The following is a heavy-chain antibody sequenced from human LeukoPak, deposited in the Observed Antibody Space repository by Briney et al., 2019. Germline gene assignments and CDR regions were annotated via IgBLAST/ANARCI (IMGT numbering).Heavy chain of an antibody. J-gene: IGHJ4*02. V-gene: IGHV4-61*01. CDR2: IYYNGDT. CDR3: ARVLRAASWRSYDY. CDR1: GGSVSNSLYY. D-gene: IGHD5-18*01. Sequence: PSETPSLTCTVSGGSVSNSLYYWRWIRQPPGKGLEWIGYIYYNGDTNYNPSLKSRVIISIDTSSNQFSLRLNSMTAADTAVYYCARVLRAASWRSYDYWGQGSLVTVSS.